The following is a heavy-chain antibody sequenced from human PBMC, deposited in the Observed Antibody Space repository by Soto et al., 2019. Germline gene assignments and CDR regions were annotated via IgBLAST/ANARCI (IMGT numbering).Heavy chain of an antibody. CDR3: ASDIVVVVAAAKTIDY. CDR2: ISYDGSNK. D-gene: IGHD2-15*01. V-gene: IGHV3-30-3*01. J-gene: IGHJ4*02. Sequence: GGSLRLSCAASGFTFSSYAMHWVRQAPGKGLEWVAVISYDGSNKYYADSVKGRFTISRDNSKNTLYLQMNSLRAEDTAVYYCASDIVVVVAAAKTIDYWGQGTLVTVSS. CDR1: GFTFSSYA.